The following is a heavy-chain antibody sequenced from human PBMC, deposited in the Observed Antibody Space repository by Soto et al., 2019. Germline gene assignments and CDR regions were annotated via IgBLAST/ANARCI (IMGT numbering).Heavy chain of an antibody. CDR2: IIPILGIA. V-gene: IGHV1-69*02. J-gene: IGHJ6*03. CDR1: GGTISSYT. CDR3: ARINDYYYYYMDV. Sequence: SVKVSCKASGGTISSYTISWVRQAPGQGLEWMGRIIPILGIANYAQKFQGRVTITADKSTSTAYMELSSLRSEDTAVYYCARINDYYYYYMDVWGKGTTVTVS.